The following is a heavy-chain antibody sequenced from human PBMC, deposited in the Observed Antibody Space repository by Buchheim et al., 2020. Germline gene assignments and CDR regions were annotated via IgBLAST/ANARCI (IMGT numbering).Heavy chain of an antibody. CDR3: ANHRVQVLTVVPAAFDY. CDR2: ISGSGGST. J-gene: IGHJ4*02. CDR1: GFTFSSYA. V-gene: IGHV3-23*01. Sequence: EVQLLESGGGLVQPGGSLRLSCAASGFTFSSYAMSWVRQAPGKGLEWVSAISGSGGSTYYADPVKGRFTIPSANSKKTLSLQMNSLRAEDTAVYYCANHRVQVLTVVPAAFDYWGQGTL. D-gene: IGHD2-2*01.